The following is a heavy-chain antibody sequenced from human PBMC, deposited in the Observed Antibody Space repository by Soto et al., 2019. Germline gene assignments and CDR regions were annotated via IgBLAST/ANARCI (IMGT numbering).Heavy chain of an antibody. J-gene: IGHJ6*02. D-gene: IGHD3-16*01. CDR2: IYYGGST. Sequence: QVQLQESGPGLVKPSQTLSLTCTVSGGSISSGGYYWSWIRQHPGKGLVWIGYIYYGGSTYYNPSLKSRVTISVDTSKNQFSLKLSAVTAADTAVYYCARVRDGLDLYYYYGMDVWGQGTTVTVSS. CDR1: GGSISSGGYY. CDR3: ARVRDGLDLYYYYGMDV. V-gene: IGHV4-31*03.